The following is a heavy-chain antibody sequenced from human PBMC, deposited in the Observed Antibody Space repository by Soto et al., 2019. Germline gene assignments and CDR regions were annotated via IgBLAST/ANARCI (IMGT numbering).Heavy chain of an antibody. CDR3: ASSYSGYLDN. J-gene: IGHJ4*02. D-gene: IGHD3-22*01. CDR1: GDSMSSGAYY. Sequence: SETLSLTCIVSGDSMSSGAYYWNWIRQHPGKGLEWIGYIYYSGNTYYNPSLKSRIVISVDTSKNQFSLNLGSVTAADTAIYYCASSYSGYLDNWGRGALVTVSS. CDR2: IYYSGNT. V-gene: IGHV4-31*03.